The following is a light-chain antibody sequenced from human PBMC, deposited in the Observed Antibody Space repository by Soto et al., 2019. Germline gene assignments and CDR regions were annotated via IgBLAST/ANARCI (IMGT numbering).Light chain of an antibody. CDR1: QSVRSNY. J-gene: IGKJ2*01. CDR3: QHYDGSPRT. CDR2: GVF. Sequence: ETVLTQSPGTVSLSPGERATLSCTTSQSVRSNYLAWYQQKPGQAPRLLIYGVFSRATGIPDRFSGSGSGTDFTLTISGLVPEDSAVYYCQHYDGSPRTFGQGTTLEI. V-gene: IGKV3-20*01.